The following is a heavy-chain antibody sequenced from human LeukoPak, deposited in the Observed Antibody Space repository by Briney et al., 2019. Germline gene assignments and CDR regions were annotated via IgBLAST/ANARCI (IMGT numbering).Heavy chain of an antibody. Sequence: SVKVSCKASGGTFSSYAISWVRQAPGQGLEWMGGIIPIFGTANYAQKFQGRVTITTDESTSIAYMELSSLRSEDTAVYYCARGALRCSSTSCYSETNWFDPWGQGTLVTVSS. J-gene: IGHJ5*02. D-gene: IGHD2-2*01. CDR2: IIPIFGTA. CDR3: ARGALRCSSTSCYSETNWFDP. CDR1: GGTFSSYA. V-gene: IGHV1-69*05.